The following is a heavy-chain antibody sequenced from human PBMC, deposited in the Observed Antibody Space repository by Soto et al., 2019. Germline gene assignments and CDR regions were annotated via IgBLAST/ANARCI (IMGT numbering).Heavy chain of an antibody. CDR1: GFTFYSYS. CDR2: ISSSSSYI. D-gene: IGHD5-18*01. Sequence: SIRLSCAASGFTFYSYSMNWVRQAPGKGLEWVSSISSSSSYIYYADSVKGRFTISRDNAKNSLYLQMNSLRAEDTAVYYGSRDNGYSYGYYYGMDGWGQGTTVTVS. V-gene: IGHV3-21*01. CDR3: SRDNGYSYGYYYGMDG. J-gene: IGHJ6*02.